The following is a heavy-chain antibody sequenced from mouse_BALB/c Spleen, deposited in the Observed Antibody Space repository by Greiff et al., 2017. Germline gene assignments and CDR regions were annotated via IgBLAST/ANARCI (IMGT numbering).Heavy chain of an antibody. Sequence: QVQLKESGAELMKPGASVKISCKATGYTFSSYWIEWVKQRPGHGLEWIGEILPGSGSTNYNEKFKGKATFTADTSSNTAYMQLSSLTSEDSAVYYCARDYYYGSRPPWFAYWGQGTLVTVSA. CDR3: ARDYYYGSRPPWFAY. CDR2: ILPGSGST. J-gene: IGHJ3*01. V-gene: IGHV1-9*01. CDR1: GYTFSSYW. D-gene: IGHD1-1*01.